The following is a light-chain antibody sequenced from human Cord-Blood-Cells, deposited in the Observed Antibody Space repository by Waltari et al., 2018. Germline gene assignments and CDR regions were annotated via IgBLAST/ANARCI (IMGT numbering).Light chain of an antibody. CDR3: QQYYSTPRT. V-gene: IGKV4-1*01. CDR2: WAS. CDR1: QSVLYSSNNKTY. J-gene: IGKJ1*01. Sequence: DIVMTQSPDSLAVSLGERATINCKSSQSVLYSSNNKTYLAWYQQKPGQPPKLLIYWASTRASGVPDRFSGSGSGTDFTLTISSLQAEDVAVYYCQQYYSTPRTFGQGTKVEIK.